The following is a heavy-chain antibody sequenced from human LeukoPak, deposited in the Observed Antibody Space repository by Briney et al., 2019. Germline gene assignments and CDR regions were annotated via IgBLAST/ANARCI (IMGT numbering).Heavy chain of an antibody. CDR3: ARGYSSGWNGRVAFDP. D-gene: IGHD6-19*01. J-gene: IGHJ5*02. V-gene: IGHV4-59*02. CDR1: GGSVSSYC. CDR2: FYHSGGT. Sequence: KPSETLSLTCSVSGGSVSSYCWNWIRQPPGKGLEWIGFFYHSGGTHYNPSLKSRVTISLDTSKSQVSLNLNSVTAADTAVYYCARGYSSGWNGRVAFDPWGQGTLVTVSS.